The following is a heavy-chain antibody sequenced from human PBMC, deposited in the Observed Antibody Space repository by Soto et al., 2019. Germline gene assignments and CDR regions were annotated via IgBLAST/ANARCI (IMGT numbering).Heavy chain of an antibody. V-gene: IGHV4-34*01. Sequence: SETLSLTCAVYGGSFSGYYWSWTRQPPGKGLEWIGEINHSGSTNYNPSLKSRVTISVDTSKNQFSLKLSSVTAADTAVYYCARVRIQLWSQGFSFFDYWGQGTLVTVSS. D-gene: IGHD5-18*01. CDR2: INHSGST. CDR3: ARVRIQLWSQGFSFFDY. CDR1: GGSFSGYY. J-gene: IGHJ4*02.